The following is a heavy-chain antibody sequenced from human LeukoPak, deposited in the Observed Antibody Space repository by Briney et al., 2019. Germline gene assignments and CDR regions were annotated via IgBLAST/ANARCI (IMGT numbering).Heavy chain of an antibody. CDR2: IYHSGST. CDR1: GDSISTTNW. V-gene: IGHV4-4*02. D-gene: IGHD3-9*01. Sequence: PSGTLSLTCAVSGDSISTTNWWSWVRQPPGKGLEWIGEIYHSGSTNYNPSLKSRVTISVDKSKHQFSLKVNSVTAADTAVYYCARKGYYNLAFDYWGQGTLVTVSS. J-gene: IGHJ4*02. CDR3: ARKGYYNLAFDY.